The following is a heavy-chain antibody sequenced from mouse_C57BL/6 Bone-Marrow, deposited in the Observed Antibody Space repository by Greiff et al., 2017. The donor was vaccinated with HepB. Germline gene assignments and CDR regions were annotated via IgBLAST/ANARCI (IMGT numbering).Heavy chain of an antibody. Sequence: VQLQESGAELARPGASVKLSCKASGYTFTSYGISWVKQRTGQGLEWIGEIYPRSGNTYYNEKFKGKATLTADKSSSTAYMELRSLTSEDSAVYFCARGTTVVGPYYFDYWGQGTTLTVSS. V-gene: IGHV1-81*01. CDR3: ARGTTVVGPYYFDY. CDR1: GYTFTSYG. D-gene: IGHD1-1*01. CDR2: IYPRSGNT. J-gene: IGHJ2*01.